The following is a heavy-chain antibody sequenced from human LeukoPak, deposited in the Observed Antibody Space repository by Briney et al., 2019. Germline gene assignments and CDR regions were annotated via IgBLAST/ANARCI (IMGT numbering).Heavy chain of an antibody. Sequence: GGSLRLSCAASGFTFSSYEMNWVRQAPGKGLEWVSYISSSGSTIYYADSVKGRFTISRDNAKNSLYLQMNSLGAGDTAVYYCARDRRSSGWYPKLDYWGQGTLVTVSS. D-gene: IGHD6-19*01. J-gene: IGHJ4*02. CDR3: ARDRRSSGWYPKLDY. CDR2: ISSSGSTI. CDR1: GFTFSSYE. V-gene: IGHV3-48*03.